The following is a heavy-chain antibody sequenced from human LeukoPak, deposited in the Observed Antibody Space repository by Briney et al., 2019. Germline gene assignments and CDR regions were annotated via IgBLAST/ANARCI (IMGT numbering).Heavy chain of an antibody. CDR3: ATEGALGKYSSFDY. V-gene: IGHV3-74*01. J-gene: IGHJ4*02. CDR2: ISSDGSST. D-gene: IGHD5-18*01. Sequence: PGGSLRLSCAASGFTLSNYWMHWVRQAPGKGLVWVSRISSDGSSTIYADSVKGRFAISRDNAKNTLYLQMNSLRAEGTAVYYCATEGALGKYSSFDYWGQGTLVTVSS. CDR1: GFTLSNYW.